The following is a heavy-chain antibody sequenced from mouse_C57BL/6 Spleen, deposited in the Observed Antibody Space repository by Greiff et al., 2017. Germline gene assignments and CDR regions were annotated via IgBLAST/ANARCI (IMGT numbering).Heavy chain of an antibody. CDR2: INPYNGDT. D-gene: IGHD2-4*01. V-gene: IGHV1-20*01. J-gene: IGHJ4*01. Sequence: VQLQQSGPELVKPGDSVKISCKASGYSFTGYFMNWVMQSHGKSLEWIGRINPYNGDTFYNQKFKGKATLTVDKSSSTAHMELRSLTSEDSAVYYCARWDYDYDPYAMDYWGQGTSVTVSS. CDR3: ARWDYDYDPYAMDY. CDR1: GYSFTGYF.